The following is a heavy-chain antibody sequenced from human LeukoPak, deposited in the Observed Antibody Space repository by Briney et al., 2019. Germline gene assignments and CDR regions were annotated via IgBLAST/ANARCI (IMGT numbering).Heavy chain of an antibody. D-gene: IGHD5-12*01. CDR2: ISSSGTTI. V-gene: IGHV3-11*04. J-gene: IGHJ5*02. CDR1: GFTFSDYY. CDR3: ARGVVPGDIDWFDP. Sequence: GGSLRLSCVASGFTFSDYYMTWIRQAPGKGLQWVSYISSSGTTIHYADSVKGRFTISRDNAKNSLYLQMNSLRADDTAEYYCARGVVPGDIDWFDPWGQGTLVTVSS.